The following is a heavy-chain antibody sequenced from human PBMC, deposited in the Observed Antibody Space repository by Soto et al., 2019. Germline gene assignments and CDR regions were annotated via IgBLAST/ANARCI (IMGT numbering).Heavy chain of an antibody. V-gene: IGHV4-34*01. CDR1: GGSFSGYY. CDR3: ARGLVGTIRGVTRHHYYGMDV. Sequence: SETLSLTCAVYGGSFSGYYWSWIRQPPGKGLEWIGEINHSGSTNYNPSLKSRVTISVDTSKNQFSLKLSSVTAADTAVYYCARGLVGTIRGVTRHHYYGMDVCGQATTVTVS. CDR2: INHSGST. J-gene: IGHJ6*02. D-gene: IGHD3-10*01.